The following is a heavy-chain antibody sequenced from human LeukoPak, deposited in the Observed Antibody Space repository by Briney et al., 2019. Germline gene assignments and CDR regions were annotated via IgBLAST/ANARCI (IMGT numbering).Heavy chain of an antibody. D-gene: IGHD1-26*01. V-gene: IGHV3-30*18. Sequence: GGSLRLSCAASGFTFNNYDMHWVRQAPGKGLEWVAVVSYDGIDQYYLDSVKGRFTISRDNSKNTLYLQMDSLRAEDTAVYYCAKEYSGSYIWDYWGQGTLVTVSS. CDR1: GFTFNNYD. CDR2: VSYDGIDQ. J-gene: IGHJ4*02. CDR3: AKEYSGSYIWDY.